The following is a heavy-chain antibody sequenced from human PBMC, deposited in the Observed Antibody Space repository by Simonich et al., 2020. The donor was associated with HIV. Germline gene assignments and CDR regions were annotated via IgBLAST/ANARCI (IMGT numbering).Heavy chain of an antibody. CDR2: INHSGST. CDR1: GGSFSDFY. V-gene: IGHV4-34*01. D-gene: IGHD5-12*01. CDR3: ARRTGYDLDY. Sequence: QVQLQQWGAGLLKPSETLSLTCIVYGGSFSDFYWSWIRQPPGKGLEWIGEINHSGSTDYNPSLKSRVTISVDTSKNQFSLKLSSVTAADTAVYYCARRTGYDLDYWGQGTLVTVSS. J-gene: IGHJ4*02.